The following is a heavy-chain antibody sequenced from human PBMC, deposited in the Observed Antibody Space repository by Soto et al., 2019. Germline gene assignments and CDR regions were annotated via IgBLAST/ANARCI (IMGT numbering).Heavy chain of an antibody. D-gene: IGHD3-10*01. CDR2: IGPDGYKT. J-gene: IGHJ6*01. CDR3: VRDLFLVYGF. Sequence: GGSLRLSCEGSGFTFSRHWMHWVRQAPGKGLSWVAHIGPDGYKTRDADSVKGRFIISRDNARNTLYLQMNSLRDDDTAVYYCVRDLFLVYGFRGPCTPVPVSS. CDR1: GFTFSRHW. V-gene: IGHV3-74*01.